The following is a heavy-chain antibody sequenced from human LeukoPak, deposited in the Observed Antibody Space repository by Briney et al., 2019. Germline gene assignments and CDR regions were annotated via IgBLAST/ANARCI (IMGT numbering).Heavy chain of an antibody. D-gene: IGHD3-22*01. J-gene: IGHJ6*03. CDR2: IYYSGDT. CDR1: GDSISNSRYY. CDR3: ARLHYESSGYPNYYYYMDV. V-gene: IGHV4-39*01. Sequence: SETLSLTCTVSGDSISNSRYYWGWIRQPPGKGLEWIGTIYYSGDTYYNPSLKSPVTISVDTSKNQFSLKLTSVTAADTAVYYCARLHYESSGYPNYYYYMDVWGKGTTVTVSS.